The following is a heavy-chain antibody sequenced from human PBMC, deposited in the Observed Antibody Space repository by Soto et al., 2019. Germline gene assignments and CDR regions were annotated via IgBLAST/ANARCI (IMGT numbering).Heavy chain of an antibody. CDR2: IKSDGTGI. Sequence: GGSLRLSCEASGLPFSSYWMHWVRQAPGKGLVWVSRIKSDGTGIGYADPVKGRFTISRDNAKNTLHLQMNSLRAEDTAVYYCARESAGGYPLWGQGTLVTVSS. V-gene: IGHV3-74*01. J-gene: IGHJ4*02. CDR1: GLPFSSYW. CDR3: ARESAGGYPL. D-gene: IGHD3-22*01.